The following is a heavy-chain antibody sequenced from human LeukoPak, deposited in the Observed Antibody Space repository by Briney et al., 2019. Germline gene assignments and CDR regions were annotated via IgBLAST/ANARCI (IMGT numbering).Heavy chain of an antibody. CDR1: GFTFNKYG. Sequence: GGSLRLSCAVSGFTFNKYGMHWVRQAPGKGLEWVAFIRYDGTNKYYADSVKGRFTISRDNSKNTLYLQMNSLRAEDTAVYYCAKVRGGNDFWSGYPYYFDYWGQGTLVTVSS. D-gene: IGHD3-3*01. CDR3: AKVRGGNDFWSGYPYYFDY. CDR2: IRYDGTNK. J-gene: IGHJ4*02. V-gene: IGHV3-30*02.